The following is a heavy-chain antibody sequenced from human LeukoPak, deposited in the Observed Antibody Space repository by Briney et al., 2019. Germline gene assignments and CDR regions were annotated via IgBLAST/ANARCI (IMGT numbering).Heavy chain of an antibody. Sequence: PSETLSLTCAVSGGSISSYYWSWIRQPPGKGLEWIGYIYYSGSTNYNPSLKSRVTISVDTSKNQFSLKLSSVTAADTAVYYCARRSPSSSWPYYFDYWGQGTLVTVSS. CDR1: GGSISSYY. D-gene: IGHD6-13*01. V-gene: IGHV4-59*08. J-gene: IGHJ4*02. CDR3: ARRSPSSSWPYYFDY. CDR2: IYYSGST.